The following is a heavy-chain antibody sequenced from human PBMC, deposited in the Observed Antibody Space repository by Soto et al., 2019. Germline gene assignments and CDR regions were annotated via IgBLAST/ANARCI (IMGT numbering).Heavy chain of an antibody. CDR2: ISYDGSNK. D-gene: IGHD5-18*01. CDR3: AKERNSYGSIGFDY. V-gene: IGHV3-30*18. J-gene: IGHJ4*02. CDR1: RFRVSSYG. Sequence: LSCASCRFRVSSYGLHFVRKTPGKGLEWVAVISYDGSNKYYADSVKGRFTISRDNSKNTLYLQMNSLRAEDTAVYYCAKERNSYGSIGFDYWGQGNLVTVSS.